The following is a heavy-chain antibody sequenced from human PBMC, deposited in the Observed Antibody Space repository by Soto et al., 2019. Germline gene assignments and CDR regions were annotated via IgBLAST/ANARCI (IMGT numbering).Heavy chain of an antibody. J-gene: IGHJ4*02. V-gene: IGHV1-18*04. D-gene: IGHD2-2*02. Sequence: ASVKVSCKASGYTFTSYGISWVRQAPGQGLEWMGWISAYNGNTNYAQKLQGRVTMTTDTSTSTAYMELRSLRSDDTAVYYCARDHCSSTSCYTAVDYWGQGTLVTVSS. CDR2: ISAYNGNT. CDR1: GYTFTSYG. CDR3: ARDHCSSTSCYTAVDY.